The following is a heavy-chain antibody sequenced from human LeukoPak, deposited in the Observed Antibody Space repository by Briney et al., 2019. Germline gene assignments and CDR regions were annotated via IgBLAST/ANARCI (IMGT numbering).Heavy chain of an antibody. V-gene: IGHV4-59*01. CDR3: AREPPNGDYGDAFDI. Sequence: SETLSLTCTVSGGSISSYYWSWIRQPPGKGLEWIGYIYYSGSTNYNPSLKSRVTISVDTSKNQFSLKLSSVTAADTAVYYCAREPPNGDYGDAFDIWGQGTMVTVSS. D-gene: IGHD4-17*01. CDR1: GGSISSYY. J-gene: IGHJ3*02. CDR2: IYYSGST.